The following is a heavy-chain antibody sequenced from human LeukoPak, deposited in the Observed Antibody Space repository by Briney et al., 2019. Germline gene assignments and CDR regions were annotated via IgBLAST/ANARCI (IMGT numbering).Heavy chain of an antibody. J-gene: IGHJ4*02. CDR3: ARGLVPGFLDY. Sequence: GGSLRLSCAASGFTFSSYGMSWVRQAPGKGLEWVAAIWYDGSNKYYVDSVKGRFTISRDNAKNTLYLQMNSLRAEDTAVYYCARGLVPGFLDYWGQGTPVTVSS. D-gene: IGHD4-11*01. V-gene: IGHV3-33*07. CDR2: IWYDGSNK. CDR1: GFTFSSYG.